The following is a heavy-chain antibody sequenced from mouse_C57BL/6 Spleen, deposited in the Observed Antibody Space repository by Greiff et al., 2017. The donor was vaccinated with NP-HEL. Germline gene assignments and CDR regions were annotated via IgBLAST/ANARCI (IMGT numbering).Heavy chain of an antibody. CDR2: IYPRSGNT. Sequence: VKLMESGAELARPGASVKLSCKASGYTFTSYGISWVKQRTGPGLEWIGEIYPRSGNTYYNEKFKGKATLTADKSSSTAYMELRSLTSEDSAVYFCARIHYGSSYDWFAYWGQGTLVTVSA. D-gene: IGHD1-1*01. J-gene: IGHJ3*01. CDR1: GYTFTSYG. CDR3: ARIHYGSSYDWFAY. V-gene: IGHV1-81*01.